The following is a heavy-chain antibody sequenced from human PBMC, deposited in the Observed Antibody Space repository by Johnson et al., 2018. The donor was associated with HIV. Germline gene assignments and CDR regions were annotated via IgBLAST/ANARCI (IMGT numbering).Heavy chain of an antibody. CDR3: ARDIGISARRLNAFDI. Sequence: VQLVESGGVVVQPGGSLRLSCAASGFTFDDYTMHWVRQAPGKGLEWVSLIRWDGGSKYYADSVKGRFTISRDNSKNSLYLQMNSLRAEDTAVYYCARDIGISARRLNAFDIWGQGTMVTVSS. J-gene: IGHJ3*02. V-gene: IGHV3-43*01. CDR2: IRWDGGSK. CDR1: GFTFDDYT. D-gene: IGHD6-6*01.